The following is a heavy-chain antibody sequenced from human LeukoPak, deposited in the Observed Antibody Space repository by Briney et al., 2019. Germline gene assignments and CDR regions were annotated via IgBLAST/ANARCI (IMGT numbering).Heavy chain of an antibody. CDR3: ARGSSSDWPLEY. D-gene: IGHD6-19*01. CDR2: INAYNGDT. V-gene: IGHV1-3*01. Sequence: GASVKVSCKASCYTFINYAIHWVRQAPGQRLEWMGWINAYNGDTEYSQKLQGRVTITKDTSASTAYMDLSTLRSEDTAVYYCARGSSSDWPLEYWGRGILVTVSS. J-gene: IGHJ4*02. CDR1: CYTFINYA.